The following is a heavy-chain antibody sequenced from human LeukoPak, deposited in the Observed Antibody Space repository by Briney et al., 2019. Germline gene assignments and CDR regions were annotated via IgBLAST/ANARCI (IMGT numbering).Heavy chain of an antibody. CDR1: GFTFNSYA. D-gene: IGHD3-22*01. CDR2: ISYDGNKK. J-gene: IGHJ4*02. V-gene: IGHV3-30-3*01. Sequence: GGSLRLSCAASGFTFNSYAMHWVRQAPGKGLEWVAVISYDGNKKYYADSVKGRFTISRDTSKNKVFVKMNSLSAEDTAVYYCARDDGYYDSSGSLDYWGQGTLVTVSS. CDR3: ARDDGYYDSSGSLDY.